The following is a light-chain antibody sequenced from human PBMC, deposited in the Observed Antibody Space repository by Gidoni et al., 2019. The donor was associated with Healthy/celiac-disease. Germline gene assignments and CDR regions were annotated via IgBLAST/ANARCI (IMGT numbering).Light chain of an antibody. V-gene: IGKV1-39*01. Sequence: DIHMTQSPSSLSASVGDRVTITCRASQSISSYLNWYQQKPGKAPKLLIYDASSLQSGVPSRFSGSGSGTDFTLTISSLQPEDFATYYCQQSYSTLPLTFGGGTKVEIK. CDR1: QSISSY. J-gene: IGKJ4*01. CDR3: QQSYSTLPLT. CDR2: DAS.